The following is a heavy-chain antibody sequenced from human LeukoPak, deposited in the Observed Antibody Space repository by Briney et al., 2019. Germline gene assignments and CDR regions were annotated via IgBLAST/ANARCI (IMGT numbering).Heavy chain of an antibody. V-gene: IGHV1-8*03. Sequence: GASVKVSCKASGYTFTSYGISWVRQATGQGLEWMGWMNPNSGNTGYAQKFQGRVTITRNTSISTAYMELSSLRSEDTAVYYCARVGVVVVAAPTRNYYYYYMDVWGKGTTVTVSS. CDR3: ARVGVVVVAAPTRNYYYYYMDV. CDR2: MNPNSGNT. CDR1: GYTFTSYG. D-gene: IGHD2-15*01. J-gene: IGHJ6*03.